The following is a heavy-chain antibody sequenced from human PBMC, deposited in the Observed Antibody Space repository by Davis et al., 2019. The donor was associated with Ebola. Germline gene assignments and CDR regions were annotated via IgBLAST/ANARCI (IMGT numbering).Heavy chain of an antibody. V-gene: IGHV3-53*01. Sequence: GGSLRLSCAASGFTVRSTYMSWVRQAPGKGLGWVSVIYIGGSTYYAESVKGRFTISRDSAKYSLYLHMDSLRDADTAVYYCARVYNWGFDFWGQGTLVTVSS. CDR1: GFTVRSTY. D-gene: IGHD1-20*01. CDR2: IYIGGST. CDR3: ARVYNWGFDF. J-gene: IGHJ4*02.